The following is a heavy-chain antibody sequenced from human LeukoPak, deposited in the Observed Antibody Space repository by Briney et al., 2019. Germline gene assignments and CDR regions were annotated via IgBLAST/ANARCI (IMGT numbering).Heavy chain of an antibody. CDR3: ARFGCSGGSCYFDP. V-gene: IGHV1-2*02. CDR2: INPNSGGT. D-gene: IGHD2-15*01. J-gene: IGHJ5*02. CDR1: GYTFTGYY. Sequence: ASVKVSCTASGYTFTGYYMHWVRQAPGQGLEWMGWINPNSGGTNYAQKFQGRVTMTRDTSISTAYMELSRLRSDDTAVYYCARFGCSGGSCYFDPWGQGTLVTVSS.